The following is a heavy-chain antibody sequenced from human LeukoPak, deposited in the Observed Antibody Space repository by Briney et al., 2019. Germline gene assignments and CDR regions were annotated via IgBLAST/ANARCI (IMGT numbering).Heavy chain of an antibody. V-gene: IGHV1-18*01. J-gene: IGHJ4*02. CDR2: ISAYNGNT. D-gene: IGHD3-22*01. CDR3: ARDFSNGYQGPIDY. Sequence: ASVKVSCKASGYTFSSYGISWVRQAPGQGLEWMGWISAYNGNTNYAQKLQGRVTMTTDTSTSTVYMELRSLRSDDTAVYYCARDFSNGYQGPIDYWGQGTLVTVSS. CDR1: GYTFSSYG.